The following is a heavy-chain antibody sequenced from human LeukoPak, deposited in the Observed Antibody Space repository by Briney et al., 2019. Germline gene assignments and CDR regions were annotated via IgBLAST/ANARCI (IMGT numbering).Heavy chain of an antibody. Sequence: GGSLRLSCAASGFTFSSYSMNWVRQAPGKGLEWVSSISSSSSYIYYADSVKGRFTISRDNAKNSLYLQMNSLRAEDTAVYYCARVTLGTTVVTLDAFDIWGQGTMVTVSS. D-gene: IGHD4-23*01. V-gene: IGHV3-21*01. J-gene: IGHJ3*02. CDR2: ISSSSSYI. CDR3: ARVTLGTTVVTLDAFDI. CDR1: GFTFSSYS.